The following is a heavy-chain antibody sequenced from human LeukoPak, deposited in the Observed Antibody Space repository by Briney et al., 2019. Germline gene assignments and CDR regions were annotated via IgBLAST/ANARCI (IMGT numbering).Heavy chain of an antibody. Sequence: GGSLRLSCAASGFTFSKYAMFWVRQAPGKGLEFVSAISSHGSSTYYANSLKGRFNISRDNSKSTLYLQMRSLRPEDTAVYYCARPLKEGGYYYGMDVWGQGTTVTVSS. CDR1: GFTFSKYA. CDR2: ISSHGSST. V-gene: IGHV3-64*01. CDR3: ARPLKEGGYYYGMDV. J-gene: IGHJ6*02. D-gene: IGHD3-16*01.